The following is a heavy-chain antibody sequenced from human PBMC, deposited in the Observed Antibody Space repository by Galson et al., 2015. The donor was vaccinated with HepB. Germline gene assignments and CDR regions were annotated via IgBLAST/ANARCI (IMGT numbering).Heavy chain of an antibody. CDR3: ARGFGDDRLTYFDY. Sequence: SVKVSCKASGYTFTDYYIHWVRQAPGQGLEWMGWINLKNGDRKYVQNLQARVTMTRDTSMNTAYMELTSLTSDDTAVYYCARGFGDDRLTYFDYWAQGTLVTVSS. CDR2: INLKNGDR. V-gene: IGHV1-2*02. D-gene: IGHD3-22*01. CDR1: GYTFTDYY. J-gene: IGHJ4*02.